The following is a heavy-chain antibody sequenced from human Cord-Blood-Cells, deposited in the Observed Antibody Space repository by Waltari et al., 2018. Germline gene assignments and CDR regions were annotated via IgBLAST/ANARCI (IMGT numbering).Heavy chain of an antibody. CDR3: ARVGDIVVVVAATSFDY. V-gene: IGHV4-34*01. CDR1: GGSFSGYY. Sequence: QVQLQQWGAGLLKPSETLSLTCAVYGGSFSGYYWSWIRQPPGKGLEWIGEINHSGSPDANPSLSGRVTIAVDTYKNEFSLKLGSVTAADTAVYYCARVGDIVVVVAATSFDYWGQGTLVTVSS. D-gene: IGHD2-15*01. J-gene: IGHJ4*02. CDR2: INHSGSP.